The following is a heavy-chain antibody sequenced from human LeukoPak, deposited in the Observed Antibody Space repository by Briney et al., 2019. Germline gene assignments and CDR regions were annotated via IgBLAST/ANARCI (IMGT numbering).Heavy chain of an antibody. V-gene: IGHV4-30-4*01. D-gene: IGHD4-17*01. CDR2: IYYGGST. CDR1: GGSISSGDYY. CDR3: ARDEDYGDYESAFDI. Sequence: SETLSLTCTVSGGSISSGDYYWCWIRQPPGKRLEWIGYIYYGGSTYYNPSLKSRVTISVDTSKNQFSPKLSSVTAADTAVYYCARDEDYGDYESAFDIWGQGTMVTVSS. J-gene: IGHJ3*02.